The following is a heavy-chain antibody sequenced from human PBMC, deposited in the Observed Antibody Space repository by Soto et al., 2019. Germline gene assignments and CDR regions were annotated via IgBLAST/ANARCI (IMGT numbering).Heavy chain of an antibody. V-gene: IGHV3-21*01. CDR2: ISSTTNYI. Sequence: PGGSLRLSCAASGFTFSRYSMNWVRQAPGKGLEWVSSISSTTNYIYYADSMKGRFTVSRDNAKNQFSLQLNSVTPEDTAVYYCARGLTSCCEYFDYWGQGTLVTVSS. CDR3: ARGLTSCCEYFDY. D-gene: IGHD2-2*01. J-gene: IGHJ4*02. CDR1: GFTFSRYS.